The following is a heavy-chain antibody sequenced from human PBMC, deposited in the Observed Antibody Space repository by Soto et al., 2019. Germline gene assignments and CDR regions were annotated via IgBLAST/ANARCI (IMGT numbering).Heavy chain of an antibody. CDR1: GFMFSAYA. D-gene: IGHD6-19*01. CDR2: ISYDGTNK. J-gene: IGHJ4*01. CDR3: ARDPSPYTSGWYGVDF. Sequence: GGSLRLSCAASGFMFSAYAMLWVRQAPGKGLEWVAAISYDGTNKYYADSVKGRFTISRDNSKNTLFLQMNSLRAEDTAVYYCARDPSPYTSGWYGVDFWGQGTLVTVSS. V-gene: IGHV3-30*04.